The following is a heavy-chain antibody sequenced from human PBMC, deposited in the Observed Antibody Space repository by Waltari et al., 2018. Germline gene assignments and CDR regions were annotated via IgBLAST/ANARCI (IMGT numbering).Heavy chain of an antibody. V-gene: IGHV3-48*03. CDR3: ARPKGGYDSSGYYPTPFDY. D-gene: IGHD3-22*01. CDR1: GFPFSSYE. Sequence: EVQLVESGGGLVQPGGSLRLSCAASGFPFSSYELNWFRQAPGKGLEWVSYISSSGTTIYYADSVRGRFTISRDNAKNSLYLQMNSLRAEDTAVYYCARPKGGYDSSGYYPTPFDYWGQGTLVTVSS. CDR2: ISSSGTTI. J-gene: IGHJ4*02.